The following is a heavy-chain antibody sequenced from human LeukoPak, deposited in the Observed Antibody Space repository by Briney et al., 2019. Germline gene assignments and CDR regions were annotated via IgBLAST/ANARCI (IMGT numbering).Heavy chain of an antibody. Sequence: SGPALVKPTQTLTLTCTFSGLSLNTSGMCVSWIRQPPGKALEWLAGIDWDDDKFYSTSLKTRLTISKDPSKNQVVLTLTNMDPVDTATYYCARTTHDYGADYWGQGTLVTVSS. J-gene: IGHJ4*02. CDR2: IDWDDDK. V-gene: IGHV2-70*17. CDR1: GLSLNTSGMC. D-gene: IGHD4-17*01. CDR3: ARTTHDYGADY.